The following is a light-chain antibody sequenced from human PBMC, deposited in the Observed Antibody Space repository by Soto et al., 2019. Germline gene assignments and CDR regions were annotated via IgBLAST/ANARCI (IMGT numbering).Light chain of an antibody. CDR2: EVN. J-gene: IGLJ1*01. V-gene: IGLV2-8*01. Sequence: QSALTQPPSASGSPGQSVTISCPGTSSDFGGYKYVSWYQQHPGKAPKLLIYEVNKRPSGVPDRFSGSKSGNTASLTVSGLQAEDEADYYCSSYAGSNIDYVFGTGTKVTVL. CDR3: SSYAGSNIDYV. CDR1: SSDFGGYKY.